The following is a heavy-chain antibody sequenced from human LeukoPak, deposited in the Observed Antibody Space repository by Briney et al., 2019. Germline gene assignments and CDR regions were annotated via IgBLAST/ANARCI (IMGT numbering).Heavy chain of an antibody. J-gene: IGHJ3*02. Sequence: PSETLSLTCTVSGGSISSYYWSWIRQPAGKGLEWIGRIYTSGSTNYNPSLKSRVTMSVDTSKNQFSLKLSSVTAADTAVYYCARDSTWGLTPDAFDIWGQGTMVTVSS. CDR1: GGSISSYY. V-gene: IGHV4-4*07. D-gene: IGHD7-27*01. CDR2: IYTSGST. CDR3: ARDSTWGLTPDAFDI.